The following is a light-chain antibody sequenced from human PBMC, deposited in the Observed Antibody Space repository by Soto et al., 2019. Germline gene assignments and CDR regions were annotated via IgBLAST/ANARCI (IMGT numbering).Light chain of an antibody. CDR1: EDMSTW. CDR2: DAS. J-gene: IGKJ1*01. V-gene: IGKV1-5*01. CDR3: QQSNSYPWT. Sequence: DIQRTQSPSTVSASVGYRFTLTGLASEDMSTWMAWYQQKPGRAPKLLIYDASTIQDGVSSRFSGSGSGTEFTLTISSLQPDDFATYYCQQSNSYPWTFGHGTQLDIK.